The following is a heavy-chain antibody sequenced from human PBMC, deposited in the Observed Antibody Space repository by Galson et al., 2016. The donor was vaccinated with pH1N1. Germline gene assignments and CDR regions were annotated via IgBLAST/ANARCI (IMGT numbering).Heavy chain of an antibody. CDR3: ARGSRSDGSCYSGWV. CDR2: VRPNSGNT. Sequence: SVKVSCKASGHTFTNYDINWVRQATGQGLEWMGWVRPNSGNTGYAQKFQGRVTITMNTSINTAYVELSSLRSEDTAIYYCARGSRSDGSCYSGWVWGQGTLVTVSS. J-gene: IGHJ4*02. V-gene: IGHV1-8*03. D-gene: IGHD2-15*01. CDR1: GHTFTNYD.